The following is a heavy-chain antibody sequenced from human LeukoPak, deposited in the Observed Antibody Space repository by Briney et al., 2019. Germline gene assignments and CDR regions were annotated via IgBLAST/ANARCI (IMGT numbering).Heavy chain of an antibody. CDR2: IRSSSSYI. CDR1: GFTFSSYS. Sequence: GGSLRLSCAASGFTFSSYSMNWVRQAPGKGLEWVSSIRSSSSYIYYADSVKGRFTISRDNAKNSLYLQMNSLRAEDTAVYYCARDLVVPAAIFVGWFDPWGQGTLVTVSS. J-gene: IGHJ5*02. D-gene: IGHD2-2*01. V-gene: IGHV3-21*01. CDR3: ARDLVVPAAIFVGWFDP.